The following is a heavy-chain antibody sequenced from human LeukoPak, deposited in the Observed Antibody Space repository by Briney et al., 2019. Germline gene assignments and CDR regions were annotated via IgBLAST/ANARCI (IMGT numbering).Heavy chain of an antibody. Sequence: GGSLRLSCAASGFTFSRYEMNWVRQAPGKGLEWVSYISSSGSTIYYADSVKGPFTISRDNAKNSLFLQMNSLRAEDTAVYYCARVPYDILTGYYIDYWAREPWSPSPQ. V-gene: IGHV3-48*03. J-gene: IGHJ4*02. CDR1: GFTFSRYE. CDR3: ARVPYDILTGYYIDY. D-gene: IGHD3-9*01. CDR2: ISSSGSTI.